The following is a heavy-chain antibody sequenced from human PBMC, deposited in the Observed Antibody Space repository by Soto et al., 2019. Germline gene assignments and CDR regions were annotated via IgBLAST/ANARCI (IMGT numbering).Heavy chain of an antibody. D-gene: IGHD3-16*02. CDR3: ARDRLQVITFGGVIVTGYFDY. V-gene: IGHV1-69*13. Sequence: ASVKVSCKASGGTFSSYAISWVRQAPGQGLEWMGGIIPIFGTANYAQKFQGRVTITADESTSTAYMELSSLRSEDTAVYYCARDRLQVITFGGVIVTGYFDYWGQGTLVTVSS. CDR2: IIPIFGTA. J-gene: IGHJ4*02. CDR1: GGTFSSYA.